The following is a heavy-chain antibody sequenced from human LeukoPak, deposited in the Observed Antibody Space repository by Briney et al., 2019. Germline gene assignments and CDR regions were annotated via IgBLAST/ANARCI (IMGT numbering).Heavy chain of an antibody. V-gene: IGHV4-39*07. CDR1: GGSISSSSYY. J-gene: IGHJ5*02. CDR2: IYASGNT. CDR3: ARDQGYGDYVYDS. Sequence: SETLSLTCTVSGGSISSSSYYWGWIRQPPGKGLEWIGRIYASGNTNYNPYLKSRVTISVDTSKNQFSLKLTSVTAADTAVYYCARDQGYGDYVYDSWGQGILVTVSS. D-gene: IGHD4-17*01.